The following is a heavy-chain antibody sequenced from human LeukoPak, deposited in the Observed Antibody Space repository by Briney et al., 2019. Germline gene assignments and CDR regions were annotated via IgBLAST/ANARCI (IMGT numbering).Heavy chain of an antibody. D-gene: IGHD3-22*01. CDR2: IISSTTNT. CDR1: GFTFSDYS. Sequence: GGSLRLSCAASGFTFSDYSMNWVRQAPGKGLEWLSSIISSTTNTYYADSVRGRFTISRDNAKNSLYLQMNSLRAEDTAVYYCASLLPPPYYYDSSGYYVFDYWGQGTLVTVSS. V-gene: IGHV3-21*01. CDR3: ASLLPPPYYYDSSGYYVFDY. J-gene: IGHJ4*02.